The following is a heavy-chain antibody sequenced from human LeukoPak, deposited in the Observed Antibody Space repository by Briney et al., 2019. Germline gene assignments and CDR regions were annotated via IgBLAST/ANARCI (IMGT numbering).Heavy chain of an antibody. CDR1: GYTFTGYY. CDR3: ARDPLRQQLINGMDV. Sequence: ASVKVSCKASGYTFTGYYMHWVRQAPGRGLEWMGWINPNSGGTNYAQKFQGRVTMTRDTSITTAYMELSRLRSDDTAVYYCARDPLRQQLINGMDVWGQGTTVTVSS. J-gene: IGHJ6*02. CDR2: INPNSGGT. D-gene: IGHD6-13*01. V-gene: IGHV1-2*02.